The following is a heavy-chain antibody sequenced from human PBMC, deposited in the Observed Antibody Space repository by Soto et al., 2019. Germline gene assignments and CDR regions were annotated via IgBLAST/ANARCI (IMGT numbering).Heavy chain of an antibody. V-gene: IGHV3-30-3*01. J-gene: IGHJ3*02. CDR1: GFTFSSYA. CDR3: ARSSSGWYDAFDI. Sequence: QVQLVESGGGVVQPGRSLRLSCAASGFTFSSYAMHWVRQAPGKGLEWVAVISYDGSNKYYADSVKGRFTISRDNSNNTLYLQMNSLRAEDTAVYYCARSSSGWYDAFDIWGQGTMVTVSS. D-gene: IGHD6-19*01. CDR2: ISYDGSNK.